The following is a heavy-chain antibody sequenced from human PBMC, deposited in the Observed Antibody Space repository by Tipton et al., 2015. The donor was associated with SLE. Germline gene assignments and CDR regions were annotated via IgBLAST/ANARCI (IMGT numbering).Heavy chain of an antibody. V-gene: IGHV4-39*07. CDR1: GGPISSSGYY. Sequence: TLSLTCTVSGGPISSSGYYWGWIRRPPGKGLEWIGSTNYDSGSTHYNPSLMSRVTISVDTSKNQLSLKLRSVAAADTAVYYCARAEFSSNWYMYWHFDLWGRGTLVTVSS. J-gene: IGHJ2*01. CDR2: TNYDSGST. CDR3: ARAEFSSNWYMYWHFDL. D-gene: IGHD6-13*01.